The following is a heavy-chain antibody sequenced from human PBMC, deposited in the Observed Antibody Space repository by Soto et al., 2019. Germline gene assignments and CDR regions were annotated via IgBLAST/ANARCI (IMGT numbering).Heavy chain of an antibody. J-gene: IGHJ6*02. CDR2: MNPNSGNT. D-gene: IGHD3-22*01. CDR1: GYTFTSYD. V-gene: IGHV1-8*01. CDR3: ARFVPPGYCDSSGYYNYYYYGMDV. Sequence: ASVKVSCKASGYTFTSYDINWVRQATGQGLEWMGWMNPNSGNTGYAQKFQGRVTMTRNTSISTAYMELSSLRSEDTAVYYCARFVPPGYCDSSGYYNYYYYGMDVWGQGTTVTVSS.